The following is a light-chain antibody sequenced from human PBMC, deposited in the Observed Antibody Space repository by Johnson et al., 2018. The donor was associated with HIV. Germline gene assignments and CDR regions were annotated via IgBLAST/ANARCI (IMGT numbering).Light chain of an antibody. CDR1: SSNIGNNY. Sequence: QSVLTQPPSVSAAPGQKVTIYCSGSSSNIGNNYVSWYQQLPGTAPKLLIYDNNKRPSGIPDRFSGSKSGTSATLGISGLQTGDEADYYCGTWDSSLNAYVFGAATKVAVL. CDR2: DNN. V-gene: IGLV1-51*01. CDR3: GTWDSSLNAYV. J-gene: IGLJ1*01.